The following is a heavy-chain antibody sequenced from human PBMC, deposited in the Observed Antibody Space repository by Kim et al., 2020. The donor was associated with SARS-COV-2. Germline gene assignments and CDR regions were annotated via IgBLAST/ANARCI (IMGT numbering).Heavy chain of an antibody. Sequence: ASVKVSCKVSGYTLTELSMHWVRQAPGKGLEWMGGFDPEDGETIYAQKFQGRVTMTEDTSTDTAYMELSSLRSEDTAVYYCATHRSGGYYYDSSGYPRDAFDIWGQGTMVTVSS. D-gene: IGHD3-22*01. CDR3: ATHRSGGYYYDSSGYPRDAFDI. V-gene: IGHV1-24*01. CDR1: GYTLTELS. J-gene: IGHJ3*02. CDR2: FDPEDGET.